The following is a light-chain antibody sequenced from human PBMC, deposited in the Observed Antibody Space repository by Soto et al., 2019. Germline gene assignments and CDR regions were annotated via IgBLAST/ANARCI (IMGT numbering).Light chain of an antibody. CDR2: DTS. Sequence: QSVVTQEPSLTVSPGGTVALSCGSSTGAVTSGNYPYWFQQKPGPAPRTLIYDTSNKHSWTPARFSGSLLGGKAALTLSGAQPEDEAEYYCLLSYSGARSLFFGTGTKVTV. V-gene: IGLV7-46*01. CDR1: TGAVTSGNY. J-gene: IGLJ1*01. CDR3: LLSYSGARSLF.